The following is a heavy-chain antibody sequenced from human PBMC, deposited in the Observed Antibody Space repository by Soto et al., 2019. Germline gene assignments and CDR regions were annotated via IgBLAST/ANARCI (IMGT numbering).Heavy chain of an antibody. V-gene: IGHV3-30-3*01. D-gene: IGHD3-3*01. CDR2: ISYDGSNK. Sequence: GGSLRLSCAASGLTCSSYAMHWVRQAPGKGLEWVAVISYDGSNKYYADSVKGRFTISRDNSKNTLYLQMNSLRAEDTAVYYCASYDFWSGYYTMGSDYWGQGTLVTVSS. J-gene: IGHJ4*02. CDR1: GLTCSSYA. CDR3: ASYDFWSGYYTMGSDY.